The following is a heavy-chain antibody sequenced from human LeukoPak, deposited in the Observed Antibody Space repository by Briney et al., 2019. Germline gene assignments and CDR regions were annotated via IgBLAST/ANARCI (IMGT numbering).Heavy chain of an antibody. Sequence: GGSLRLSCAASGFTFSSYAMSWVRQAPGKGLEWVSAISGSGGSTYYAGSVKGRFTISRDNSKNTLYLQMNSLRAEDTAVYYCAKVGNYYDSSGYLSAEYDYWGQGTLVTVSS. D-gene: IGHD3-22*01. J-gene: IGHJ4*02. CDR2: ISGSGGST. CDR1: GFTFSSYA. CDR3: AKVGNYYDSSGYLSAEYDY. V-gene: IGHV3-23*01.